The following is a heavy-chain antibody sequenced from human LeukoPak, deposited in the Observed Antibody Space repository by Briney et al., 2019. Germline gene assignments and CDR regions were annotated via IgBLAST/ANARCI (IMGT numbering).Heavy chain of an antibody. CDR2: IYYTGTT. CDR1: GGSISSSY. Sequence: SETLSLTCTVSGGSISSSYWSWIRQPPGRGLEWIGYIYYTGTTNYDPSLKSRVTISVDMSKNQFSLKLSSVPAADTAVYYCAKHTYYYDSSVEYWGQGTLVTVSS. V-gene: IGHV4-59*08. J-gene: IGHJ4*02. CDR3: AKHTYYYDSSVEY. D-gene: IGHD3-22*01.